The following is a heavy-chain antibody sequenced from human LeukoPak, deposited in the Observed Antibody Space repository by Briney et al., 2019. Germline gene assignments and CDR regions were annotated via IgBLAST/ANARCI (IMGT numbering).Heavy chain of an antibody. J-gene: IGHJ3*02. Sequence: SETLSLTCAVYGGSFSGYYWSWIRQPPGKGLEWIGEINHSGSTNYNPSLKSRVTISVDTSKNQFSLKLSSVTAADTAVYYCARSLKLYSSGPPGAFDIWGQGTMVTVSS. D-gene: IGHD3-22*01. CDR1: GGSFSGYY. V-gene: IGHV4-34*01. CDR3: ARSLKLYSSGPPGAFDI. CDR2: INHSGST.